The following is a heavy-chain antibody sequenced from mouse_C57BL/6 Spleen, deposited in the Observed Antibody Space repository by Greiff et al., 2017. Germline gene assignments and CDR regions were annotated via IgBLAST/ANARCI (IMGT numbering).Heavy chain of an antibody. CDR1: GFNIKDFY. V-gene: IGHV14-2*01. CDR2: IDPEAGET. Sequence: EVQLQQSGAELVKPGASVKLSCTASGFNIKDFYMHWVKQRTEQGLEWIGRIDPEAGETKYAPKFQGKATITADTSSKAAYLQISSLTSEDTAVYYCARATVVDRYFDVWGTGTTVTVSS. J-gene: IGHJ1*03. D-gene: IGHD1-1*01. CDR3: ARATVVDRYFDV.